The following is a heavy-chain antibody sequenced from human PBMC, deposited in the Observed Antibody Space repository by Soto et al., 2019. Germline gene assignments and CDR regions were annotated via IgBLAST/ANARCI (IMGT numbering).Heavy chain of an antibody. CDR2: ISYDGSNK. V-gene: IGHV3-30*18. J-gene: IGHJ5*02. D-gene: IGHD6-13*01. Sequence: QVQLVESGGGVVQPGRSLRLSCAASGFTFSSYGMHWVRQAPGKGLEWVAGISYDGSNKYYADSVKGRFTISRDNSKNTLYLQMNSLRAEDTAVYYCAKDRGEYSSSWYGGNWFDPWGQGTLVTVSS. CDR1: GFTFSSYG. CDR3: AKDRGEYSSSWYGGNWFDP.